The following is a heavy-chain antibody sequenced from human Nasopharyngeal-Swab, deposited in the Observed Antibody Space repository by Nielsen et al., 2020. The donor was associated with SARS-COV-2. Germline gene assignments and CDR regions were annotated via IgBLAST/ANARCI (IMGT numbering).Heavy chain of an antibody. V-gene: IGHV3-21*01. D-gene: IGHD3-10*01. CDR3: ARDYYGSGSYLYYYYGMDV. J-gene: IGHJ6*02. CDR1: GFTFSSYS. Sequence: GGSLRLSCAASGFTFSSYSMNWVRQAPGKGLEWVSSISSSSSYIYYANSVKGRFTISRDNAKNSLYLQMNSLRAEDTAAYYCARDYYGSGSYLYYYYGMDVWGQGTTVTVSS. CDR2: ISSSSSYI.